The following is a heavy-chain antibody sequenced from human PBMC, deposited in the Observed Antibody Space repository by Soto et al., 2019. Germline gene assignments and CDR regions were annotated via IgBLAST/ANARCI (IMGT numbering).Heavy chain of an antibody. CDR3: ARESGDRGCDY. CDR2: IYYSGST. J-gene: IGHJ4*02. V-gene: IGHV4-59*01. Sequence: QVQLQESGPGLVKPSETLSRTCSVSGGSISSYYWTWIRQPPGKGLEWIGYIYYSGSTNYNPSLKSRVTISVDTSKNQFSLKLSSVTAADTAVYCCARESGDRGCDYWGQGTLVTVSS. D-gene: IGHD1-26*01. CDR1: GGSISSYY.